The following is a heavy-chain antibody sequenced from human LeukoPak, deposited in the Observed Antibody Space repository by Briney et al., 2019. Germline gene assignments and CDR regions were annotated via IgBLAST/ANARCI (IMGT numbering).Heavy chain of an antibody. J-gene: IGHJ4*02. V-gene: IGHV3-30-3*01. CDR3: ARDSRGLVSY. D-gene: IGHD6-6*01. CDR1: GFTFGSYA. Sequence: GGSLRLSCAASGFTFGSYAMHWVRQAPGKGLEWVAVISYDGSNKYYADSVKGRFTISRDNSKNTLYLQMNSLRAEDTAVYYCARDSRGLVSYWGQGTLVTVSS. CDR2: ISYDGSNK.